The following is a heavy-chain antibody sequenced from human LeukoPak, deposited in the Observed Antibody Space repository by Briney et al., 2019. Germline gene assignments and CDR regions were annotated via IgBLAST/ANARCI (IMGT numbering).Heavy chain of an antibody. Sequence: ASVTVSYKASGYTLTGYYMHWVRQAPGPGREWMGWINPNSGGTNYAQKFQGRVNMTRDTSISTAYMELSRLRSDDTAVYYCARAPRPMVRGVIYWFDPWGRGTLVTVSS. V-gene: IGHV1-2*02. J-gene: IGHJ5*02. CDR2: INPNSGGT. D-gene: IGHD3-10*01. CDR1: GYTLTGYY. CDR3: ARAPRPMVRGVIYWFDP.